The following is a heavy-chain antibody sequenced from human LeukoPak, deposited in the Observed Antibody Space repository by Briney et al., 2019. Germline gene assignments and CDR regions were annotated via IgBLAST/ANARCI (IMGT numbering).Heavy chain of an antibody. V-gene: IGHV4-39*07. CDR3: ATYKYDYVWGNQHFDY. CDR2: INYRGST. D-gene: IGHD3-16*01. J-gene: IGHJ4*02. Sequence: SETLSLTCTVSNASISSNTYLRAWIRQPPGKGLEYIGSINYRGSTYYNPSLKSRVTLSVDTSKNQFSLKLNSVTAADTAVYYCATYKYDYVWGNQHFDYWGQGTLVAVSS. CDR1: NASISSNTYL.